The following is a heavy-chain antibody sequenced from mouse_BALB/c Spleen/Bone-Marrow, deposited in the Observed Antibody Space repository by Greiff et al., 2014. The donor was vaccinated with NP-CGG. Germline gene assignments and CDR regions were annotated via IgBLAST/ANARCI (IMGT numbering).Heavy chain of an antibody. CDR1: GYTFTDYN. V-gene: IGHV1S29*02. CDR3: ARGRAYYVNYGFAY. D-gene: IGHD2-10*01. Sequence: EVKLVESGPELVKPGASVKISCKASGYTFTDYNIHWVKQSHGKSLEWIGYIYPYNGGTAYNQKFKSRATLTVDNSSSTAYMELRSLTSEDSAVYYCARGRAYYVNYGFAYWGQGTLATVSA. CDR2: IYPYNGGT. J-gene: IGHJ3*01.